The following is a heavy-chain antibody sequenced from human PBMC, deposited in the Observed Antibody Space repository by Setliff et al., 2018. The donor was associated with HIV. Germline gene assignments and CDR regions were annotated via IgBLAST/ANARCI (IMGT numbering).Heavy chain of an antibody. CDR2: IYYSGST. V-gene: IGHV4-39*01. J-gene: IGHJ4*02. D-gene: IGHD6-19*01. Sequence: PSETLSLTCTVSGGSISSSSYYWGWIRQPPGKGLEWIGSIYYSGSTYYNPSLKSRVTISVDTSKNQFSLKLSSVTAADTAVYYCARRLSSGWYGKYCFDYWGQGTLVTVSS. CDR1: GGSISSSSYY. CDR3: ARRLSSGWYGKYCFDY.